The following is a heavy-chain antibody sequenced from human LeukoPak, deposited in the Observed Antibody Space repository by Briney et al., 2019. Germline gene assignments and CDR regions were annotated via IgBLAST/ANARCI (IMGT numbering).Heavy chain of an antibody. CDR2: IRYDGSNK. D-gene: IGHD2-21*01. J-gene: IGHJ4*02. CDR1: GFTFSSYG. Sequence: GGSLRLSCAASGFTFSSYGMHWVRQAPGKGLEWVAFIRYDGSNKYYADSVKGRFTISRDDSTNTLFLQMNSLSPEDTAVYYCAFIGVVVESTGRYFDHWGQGTLVTVSS. V-gene: IGHV3-30*02. CDR3: AFIGVVVESTGRYFDH.